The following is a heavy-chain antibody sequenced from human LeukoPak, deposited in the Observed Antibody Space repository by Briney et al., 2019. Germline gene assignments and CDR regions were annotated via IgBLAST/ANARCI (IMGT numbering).Heavy chain of an antibody. Sequence: SGTLSLTCAVYGGSFSGYYWSWIRQPPGKGLEWIGEINHSGSTNYNPSLKSRVTISVDTSKNQFSLKLSSVTAADTAVYYCARGRYTYYYGSGTPTSDNYWGQGTLVTVSS. CDR3: ARGRYTYYYGSGTPTSDNY. CDR2: INHSGST. J-gene: IGHJ4*02. CDR1: GGSFSGYY. D-gene: IGHD3-10*01. V-gene: IGHV4-34*01.